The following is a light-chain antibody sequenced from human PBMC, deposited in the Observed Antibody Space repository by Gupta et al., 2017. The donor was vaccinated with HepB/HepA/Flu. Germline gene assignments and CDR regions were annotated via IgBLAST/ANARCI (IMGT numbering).Light chain of an antibody. Sequence: DNVLTQSPATLSLSPGERATLSCRATQSVGPYLTWYQHKPGQAPRLLIYDASNRAPGIPARFSGSGSVTDFTLTISSLEPEDFAVYYCQRRGNWPLFTFGPGTKVDIK. CDR3: QRRGNWPLFT. V-gene: IGKV3-11*01. CDR1: QSVGPY. J-gene: IGKJ3*01. CDR2: DAS.